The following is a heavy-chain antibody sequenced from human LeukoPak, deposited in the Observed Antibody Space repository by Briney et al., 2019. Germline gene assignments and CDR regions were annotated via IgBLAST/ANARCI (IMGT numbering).Heavy chain of an antibody. CDR1: GFTFSNYA. CDR2: ISGSGDSP. Sequence: QSGGSLRLSCAASGFTFSNYAMSWVRQAPGKGLDWVSAISGSGDSPYYADSLKARFTISRDNSKNTLYLQMNSLRGEDTAIYYCAKWPLNVYGDYRWFDPWGQGTLVTVSS. J-gene: IGHJ5*02. V-gene: IGHV3-23*01. CDR3: AKWPLNVYGDYRWFDP. D-gene: IGHD4-17*01.